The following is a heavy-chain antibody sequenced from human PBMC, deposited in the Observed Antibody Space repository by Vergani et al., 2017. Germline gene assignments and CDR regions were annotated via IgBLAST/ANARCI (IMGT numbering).Heavy chain of an antibody. CDR2: ISAYNGNT. D-gene: IGHD3-10*01. Sequence: QVQLVQSGAEVKKPGASVKVSCKASGYTFTSYGISWVRQAPGQGLEWMGWISAYNGNTNYAQKLQGRVTMTTDTSTSTAYMELRSLRAEDTAVYYCAKDYGSGPEEYYFDYWGQGTLVTVSS. J-gene: IGHJ4*02. CDR1: GYTFTSYG. V-gene: IGHV1-18*01. CDR3: AKDYGSGPEEYYFDY.